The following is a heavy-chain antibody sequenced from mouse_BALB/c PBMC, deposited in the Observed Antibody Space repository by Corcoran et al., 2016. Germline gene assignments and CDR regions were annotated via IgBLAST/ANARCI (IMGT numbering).Heavy chain of an antibody. J-gene: IGHJ4*01. CDR3: ARGGNSAMDY. Sequence: EVLLQQSGPELVKPGASVKIPCKASGYTFTDYNMDWVKQSHGKSLEWIGDINPNNCGTIYNQKFKGKATLTVDKSSSTAYMELRSLTSEDTAVYYCARGGNSAMDYWCQGTSVTVSS. V-gene: IGHV1-18*01. CDR1: GYTFTDYN. CDR2: INPNNCGT.